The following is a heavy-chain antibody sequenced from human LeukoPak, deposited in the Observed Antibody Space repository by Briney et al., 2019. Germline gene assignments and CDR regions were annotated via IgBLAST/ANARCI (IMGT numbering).Heavy chain of an antibody. CDR3: ARGGHDILTGYYFPLDY. CDR1: GGTFSSYA. Sequence: SVKLSCKASGGTFSSYAISWVRQAPGQGPEWMGGIIPIFGTANYAQKFQGRVTITTDESTSTAYMELSSLRSEDTAVYYCARGGHDILTGYYFPLDYWGQGTLVTVSS. CDR2: IIPIFGTA. D-gene: IGHD3-9*01. V-gene: IGHV1-69*05. J-gene: IGHJ4*02.